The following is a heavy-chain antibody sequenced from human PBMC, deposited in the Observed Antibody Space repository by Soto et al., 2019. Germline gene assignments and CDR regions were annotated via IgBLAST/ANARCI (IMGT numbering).Heavy chain of an antibody. V-gene: IGHV1-69*13. CDR2: IIPIFGTA. CDR3: ARAGRDYYDSSGCDY. J-gene: IGHJ4*02. Sequence: SVKVSCKASGGTFSSYAISWVRQAPGQGLEWMGGIIPIFGTANYAQKFQGRVTITADESTSTAYMELSSLRSEDTAVYYSARAGRDYYDSSGCDYWGQGTLVTVSS. CDR1: GGTFSSYA. D-gene: IGHD3-22*01.